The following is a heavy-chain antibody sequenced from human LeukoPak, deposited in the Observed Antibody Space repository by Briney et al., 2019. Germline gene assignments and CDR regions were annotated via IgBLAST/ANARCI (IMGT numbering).Heavy chain of an antibody. D-gene: IGHD3-16*01. Sequence: PSETLSLTCTVSGGSISISNYYWGWIRQPPGKGLEWIGSFYYSGNTYYNPSLKSRVTISVDTSKSQFSLKLSSVTAADTAVYYCARARRGKTAPLGFDPWGQGTLVTVSS. CDR1: GGSISISNYY. CDR2: FYYSGNT. V-gene: IGHV4-39*01. J-gene: IGHJ5*02. CDR3: ARARRGKTAPLGFDP.